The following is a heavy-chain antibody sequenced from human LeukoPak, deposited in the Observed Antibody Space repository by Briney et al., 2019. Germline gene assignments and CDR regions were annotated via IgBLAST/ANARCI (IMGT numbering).Heavy chain of an antibody. D-gene: IGHD1-26*01. J-gene: IGHJ4*02. V-gene: IGHV1-2*02. CDR3: TSGSYYEDFDY. Sequence: ASVKVSCKASGYTFTGYYIHWVRQAPGQGLEWMGWINPNRGGGTNYAQKFKGRVTMTRDTSISTAYMELNRLRSDDTAVYYCTSGSYYEDFDYWGQGTLVTVSS. CDR2: INPNRGGGT. CDR1: GYTFTGYY.